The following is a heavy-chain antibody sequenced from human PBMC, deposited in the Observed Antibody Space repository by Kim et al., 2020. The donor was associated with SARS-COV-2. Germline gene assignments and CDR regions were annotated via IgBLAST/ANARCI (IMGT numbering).Heavy chain of an antibody. Sequence: GSTTYNPSPKSRVTISVDTSKNQFSLKLSSVTAADTAVYYCARLGWLQDYWGQGTLVTVSS. V-gene: IGHV4-59*01. CDR3: ARLGWLQDY. CDR2: GST. J-gene: IGHJ4*02. D-gene: IGHD5-12*01.